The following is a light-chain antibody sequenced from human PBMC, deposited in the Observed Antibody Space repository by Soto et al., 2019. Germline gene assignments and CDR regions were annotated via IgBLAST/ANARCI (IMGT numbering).Light chain of an antibody. V-gene: IGLV2-14*03. Sequence: QSALTQPASVSGSPGQSITISCTGTSSDVGGYNYVSWYQHHPGKAPKLMIFDVSNRPSGVSNRFSGSKSGNTASPTISGLQPEDEADYYCSSYTTSNTRQIVCGTGTKLTVL. J-gene: IGLJ1*01. CDR1: SSDVGGYNY. CDR3: SSYTTSNTRQIV. CDR2: DVS.